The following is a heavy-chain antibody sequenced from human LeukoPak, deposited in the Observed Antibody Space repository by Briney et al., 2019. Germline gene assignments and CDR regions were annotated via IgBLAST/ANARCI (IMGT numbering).Heavy chain of an antibody. CDR2: ISSSSSTI. CDR1: GFTFSSYS. V-gene: IGHV3-48*01. D-gene: IGHD6-13*01. Sequence: GGSLRLSCAASGFTFSSYSMNWVRQAPGEGLEWVSYISSSSSTIYYADSVKGRFTISRDNAKNSLYLQMNSLRAEDTAVYYCASSIAAAGMGAFDIWGQGTMVTVSS. CDR3: ASSIAAAGMGAFDI. J-gene: IGHJ3*02.